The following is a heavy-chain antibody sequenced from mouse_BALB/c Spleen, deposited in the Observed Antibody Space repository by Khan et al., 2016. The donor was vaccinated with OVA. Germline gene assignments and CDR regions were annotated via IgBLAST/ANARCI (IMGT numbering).Heavy chain of an antibody. J-gene: IGHJ4*01. CDR1: GYTFTKNG. CDR2: INTYTGEP. Sequence: QIQLVQSGPELKKPGEPVKISCKASGYTFTKNGMNWAKQAPGKGLKWMGWINTYTGEPTYADDFKGRFAFSLETSASTAYLQINNLKNEDTATYFGERVGHSGTMDYWGQGTSVIVSS. CDR3: ERVGHSGTMDY. V-gene: IGHV9-3-1*01. D-gene: IGHD3-3*01.